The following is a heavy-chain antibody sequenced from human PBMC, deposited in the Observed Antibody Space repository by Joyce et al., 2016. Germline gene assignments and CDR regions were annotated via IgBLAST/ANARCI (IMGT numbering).Heavy chain of an antibody. D-gene: IGHD2-8*01. CDR3: ARSSYTNGIFDY. J-gene: IGHJ4*02. CDR2: LSSSSSYI. CDR1: GFTFSSYN. Sequence: EVQLVESGGGLVKPGGSLRLSCAASGFTFSSYNMRWVRPAPGKGLEWVSALSSSSSYIKYTDSGKGRFTISRDNAKNSLYLQMNSLRVEDTAVYYCARSSYTNGIFDYWGQGTLVTVSS. V-gene: IGHV3-21*01.